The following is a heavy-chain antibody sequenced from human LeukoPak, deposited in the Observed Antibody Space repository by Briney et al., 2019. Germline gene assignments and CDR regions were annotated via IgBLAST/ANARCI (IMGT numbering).Heavy chain of an antibody. CDR1: GFTFSSYS. CDR3: ARAAAAADIPYDLDF. J-gene: IGHJ4*02. V-gene: IGHV3-21*06. D-gene: IGHD6-25*01. CDR2: ICSRSSYI. Sequence: PGGSLRLSCAASGFTFSSYSISWVRQAPGKGLEWVSSICSRSSYIYFADSMKGRFTISRDKTQNLVYLQMNSLKAEDTAVYFCARAAAAADIPYDLDFWGQGTLVTVSS.